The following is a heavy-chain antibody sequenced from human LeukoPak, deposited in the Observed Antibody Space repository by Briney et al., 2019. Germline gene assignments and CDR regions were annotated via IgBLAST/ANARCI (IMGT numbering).Heavy chain of an antibody. J-gene: IGHJ4*02. CDR1: GFTFSSYA. D-gene: IGHD5-24*01. V-gene: IGHV3-23*01. CDR3: AKEGRSLQTY. CDR2: IRGSGGDT. Sequence: PGGSLRLPCAASGFTFSSYAMSWVRQAPGQGLEWVSTIRGSGGDTYYADSVKGRFTISRDNAKNSLYLQMNSLRVEDTAVYYCAKEGRSLQTYWGQGTLVTVSS.